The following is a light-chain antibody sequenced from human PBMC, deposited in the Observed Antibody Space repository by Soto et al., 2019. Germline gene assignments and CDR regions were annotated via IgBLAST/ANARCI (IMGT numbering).Light chain of an antibody. CDR2: DVS. V-gene: IGLV2-14*01. J-gene: IGLJ2*01. Sequence: QSVLTQPASVSGSPGQSITISCTGPSSDVGGYNYVSWYQQHPVKAPKLMIYDVSNRPSGVSNRVSGSKSGNTASPTISGLQAEDEADYYCSSYTSSSTVVFGGGTKLTVL. CDR1: SSDVGGYNY. CDR3: SSYTSSSTVV.